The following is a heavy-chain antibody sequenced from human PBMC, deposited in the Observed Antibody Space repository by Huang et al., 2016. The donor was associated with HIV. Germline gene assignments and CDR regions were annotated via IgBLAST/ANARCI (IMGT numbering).Heavy chain of an antibody. V-gene: IGHV3-15*01. D-gene: IGHD3-22*01. CDR3: TTHLDYYDSSGYYFGNY. J-gene: IGHJ4*02. Sequence: EVQLVESGGGLVKPGGSLRLSCAASGFTFSKAWMRGVRQAPGKGLEGVGRMKSKTDGGTTDYTAPVKGRFTISRDDSRNTLYLQMNSLKTEDTAVYYCTTHLDYYDSSGYYFGNYWGQGTLVTVSS. CDR1: GFTFSKAW. CDR2: MKSKTDGGTT.